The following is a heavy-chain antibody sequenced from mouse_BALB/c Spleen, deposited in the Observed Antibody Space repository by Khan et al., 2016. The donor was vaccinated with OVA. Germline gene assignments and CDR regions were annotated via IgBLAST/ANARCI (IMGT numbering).Heavy chain of an antibody. Sequence: QVQLKESGAELMKPGASVKISCKATGYTLSNYWIEWVKQRPGHGLEWIGEFLPGSGNANYNERFKGKATFASDASSNTAYMQLSSLTSEDSAVYFWARVKYGSRGYFDSWGQGTILTVAS. CDR2: FLPGSGNA. D-gene: IGHD1-1*01. V-gene: IGHV1-9*01. CDR3: ARVKYGSRGYFDS. J-gene: IGHJ2*01. CDR1: GYTLSNYW.